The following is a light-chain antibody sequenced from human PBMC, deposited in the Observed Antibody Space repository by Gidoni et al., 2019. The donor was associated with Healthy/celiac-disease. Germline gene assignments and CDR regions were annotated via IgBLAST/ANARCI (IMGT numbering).Light chain of an antibody. V-gene: IGLV5-45*03. CDR3: MIWHSSAVV. J-gene: IGLJ2*01. CDR1: SGINVGTYR. CDR2: YKSDSDK. Sequence: QAVLTQPSSLSASPGASARTTCTLRSGINVGTYRIYWYQQKPGSPPQYLLRYKSDSDKQQGSGVPSRFSGSKDASANAGILLISGLQSEDDADYYCMIWHSSAVVFGGGTKLTVL.